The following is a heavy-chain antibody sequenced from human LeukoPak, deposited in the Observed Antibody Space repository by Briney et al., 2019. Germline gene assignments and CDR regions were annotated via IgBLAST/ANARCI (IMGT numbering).Heavy chain of an antibody. V-gene: IGHV4-59*01. CDR1: GGSINNYY. CDR3: ARVTGLLSPYFDY. Sequence: SEILSLTCTVSGGSINNYYWNWIRQTPGKGLEWIGYVYYTGSTYYNPSLKSRVTISVDTSKNQFSLKLSSVTAADTAVYYCARVTGLLSPYFDYWGQGTLVTVSS. J-gene: IGHJ4*02. CDR2: VYYTGST. D-gene: IGHD3-3*01.